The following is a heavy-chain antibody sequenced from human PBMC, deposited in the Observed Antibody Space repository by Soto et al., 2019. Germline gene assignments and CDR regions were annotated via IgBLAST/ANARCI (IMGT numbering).Heavy chain of an antibody. J-gene: IGHJ4*02. Sequence: SETLSLTCTVSGGSVSSGSYYWNWIRQPPGRGLEWIGYIFYTGSTNYNPSLKSRLTISVDTSENQFSLKLISVTAADTAVYYCARGGMTAPLGSPDYWGQGTLVTVSS. CDR3: ARGGMTAPLGSPDY. CDR2: IFYTGST. D-gene: IGHD2-21*02. V-gene: IGHV4-61*01. CDR1: GGSVSSGSYY.